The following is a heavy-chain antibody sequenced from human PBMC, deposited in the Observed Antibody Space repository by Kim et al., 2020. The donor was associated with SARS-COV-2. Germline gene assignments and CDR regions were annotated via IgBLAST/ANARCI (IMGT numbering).Heavy chain of an antibody. CDR3: AREGTTPWKNFDS. Sequence: QVQLVQSGADVREPGASVKVSCRASGYTFTVNFIQWVRQAPGQGLEWMGWINPNSGDTHYAQKFQGRVTMTRDTSISAAYMELRRLRFDDTAVYYCAREGTTPWKNFDSWGQGTLFAVNS. CDR1: GYTFTVNF. CDR2: INPNSGDT. D-gene: IGHD1-7*01. J-gene: IGHJ4*02. V-gene: IGHV1-2*02.